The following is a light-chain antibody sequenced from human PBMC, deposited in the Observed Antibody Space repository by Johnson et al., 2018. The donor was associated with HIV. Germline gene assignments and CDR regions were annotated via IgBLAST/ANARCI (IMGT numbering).Light chain of an antibody. CDR1: SSNIASNY. J-gene: IGLJ1*01. CDR2: DNN. V-gene: IGLV1-51*01. Sequence: QSVLTQPPSVSAAPGQKVTISCSGSSSNIASNYVSWYQQIPGTAPKLLIYDNNKRPSGIPDRFSASKSATSAALGITGLQTGYEADYYCGTWDSSLSAYVFGTGTKVTVL. CDR3: GTWDSSLSAYV.